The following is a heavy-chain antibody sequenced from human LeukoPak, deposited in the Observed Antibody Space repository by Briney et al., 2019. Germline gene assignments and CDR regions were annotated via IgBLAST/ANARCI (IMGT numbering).Heavy chain of an antibody. J-gene: IGHJ4*02. Sequence: ASVKVSCKASGYTFSNNDINWVRQATGQGLEWMGWMNPISGNTGFAQKFQGRVTISRSTSISTAYMELSSLRSDDTAVNYCVRGAKCSGGGCDSKEYVYYFDYWGQGTLVTVSS. CDR1: GYTFSNND. CDR2: MNPISGNT. D-gene: IGHD6-25*01. CDR3: VRGAKCSGGGCDSKEYVYYFDY. V-gene: IGHV1-8*03.